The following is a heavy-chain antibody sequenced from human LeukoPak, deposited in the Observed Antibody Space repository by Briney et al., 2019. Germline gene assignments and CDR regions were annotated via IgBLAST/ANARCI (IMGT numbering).Heavy chain of an antibody. J-gene: IGHJ6*03. Sequence: AGRSLRLSCTASGFTFGDYAMSWVRQAPGKGLEWVGFIRSKAYGGTTEYAASVKGRFTISRDDSKSIAYLQMNSLKTEDTAVYYCTKDGYSNNYYMDVWGKGTTVTVSS. CDR1: GFTFGDYA. CDR3: TKDGYSNNYYMDV. CDR2: IRSKAYGGTT. D-gene: IGHD4-11*01. V-gene: IGHV3-49*04.